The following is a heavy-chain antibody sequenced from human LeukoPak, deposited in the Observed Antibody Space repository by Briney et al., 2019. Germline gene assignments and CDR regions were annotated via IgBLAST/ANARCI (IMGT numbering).Heavy chain of an antibody. J-gene: IGHJ4*02. V-gene: IGHV3-30*18. Sequence: PGRSLRLSCAASGFTFNNYDMHWVRQAPGKGLEWVAVISYDGNNKYYVDSVRGRFTISRDNSKNTLYLQMNSLRAEDTAVYYCAKGSLPIMIFGVATGFDYWGQGTLVTVSS. CDR2: ISYDGNNK. CDR3: AKGSLPIMIFGVATGFDY. CDR1: GFTFNNYD. D-gene: IGHD3-3*01.